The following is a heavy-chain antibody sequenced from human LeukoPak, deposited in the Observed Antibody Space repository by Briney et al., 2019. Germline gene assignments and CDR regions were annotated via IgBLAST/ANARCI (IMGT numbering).Heavy chain of an antibody. CDR1: GYSFTDYY. Sequence: ASVRVSCKTSGYSFTDYYIHWVRQAPGQGLEWMGWINIKCGRKSSACKFHGRVTMTRDRSITTVYMAMAWLTSDHTAIYFCARADFIDAGPYLIGPWGQGTLVTVSS. CDR2: INIKCGRK. J-gene: IGHJ5*02. CDR3: ARADFIDAGPYLIGP. D-gene: IGHD3-3*01. V-gene: IGHV1-2*07.